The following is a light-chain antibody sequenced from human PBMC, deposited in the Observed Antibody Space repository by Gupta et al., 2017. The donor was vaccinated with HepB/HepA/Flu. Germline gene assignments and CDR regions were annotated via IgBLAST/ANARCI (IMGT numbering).Light chain of an antibody. CDR1: QHTGKW. CDR2: ATS. J-gene: IGKJ4*01. V-gene: IGKV1D-12*01. CDR3: RQPGDCPLT. Sequence: IQMIQSPSFVSASVGDRVTITCRASQHTGKWLAWYQQKPGKAPKLLLFATSNVQSGVPSRIRGSSSVSHFTLTIRSRLPQDFATYYCRQPGDCPLTFGTGTKVAIK.